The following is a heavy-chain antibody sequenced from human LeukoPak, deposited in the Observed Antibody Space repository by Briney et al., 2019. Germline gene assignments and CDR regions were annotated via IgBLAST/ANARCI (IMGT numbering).Heavy chain of an antibody. Sequence: GASVKVSCKASGYTFTSYGISWVRQAPGQGLEWMGWISAYNGNTNYAQKLQGRVTMTTDTSTSTAYMELRSLRSDDTAVYYCARGPRMHYYDSSGYYYWGQGTLVTVSS. V-gene: IGHV1-18*01. D-gene: IGHD3-22*01. CDR1: GYTFTSYG. J-gene: IGHJ4*02. CDR2: ISAYNGNT. CDR3: ARGPRMHYYDSSGYYY.